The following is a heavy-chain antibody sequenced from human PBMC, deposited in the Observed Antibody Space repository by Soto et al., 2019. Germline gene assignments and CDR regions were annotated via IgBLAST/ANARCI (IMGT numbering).Heavy chain of an antibody. CDR3: TTGHQWFGHLKGDY. J-gene: IGHJ4*02. CDR1: GFTFSYTW. D-gene: IGHD3-10*01. CDR2: IKSKTDGGTT. Sequence: GGSLRLSCAASGFTFSYTWMSWVRQAPGKGLEWVGRIKSKTDGGTTDNAAPVKGRFTISRDDSKNTLYLQMNSLKTEDTAMYYCTTGHQWFGHLKGDYWGQGTLVTVSS. V-gene: IGHV3-15*01.